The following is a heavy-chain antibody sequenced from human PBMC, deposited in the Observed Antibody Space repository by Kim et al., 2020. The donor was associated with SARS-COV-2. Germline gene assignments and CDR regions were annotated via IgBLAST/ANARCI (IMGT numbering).Heavy chain of an antibody. CDR3: ARDLGSVGGMDV. D-gene: IGHD3-10*01. CDR2: ISYSGST. CDR1: GGSISSYY. Sequence: SETLSLTCTVSGGSISSYYWSWIRQPPGKGLEWIGYISYSGSTNYNPSLKSRVTISVDTSKNQFSLKLRSVTAADTAVYYCARDLGSVGGMDVWGQGTTVTGSS. V-gene: IGHV4-59*01. J-gene: IGHJ6*02.